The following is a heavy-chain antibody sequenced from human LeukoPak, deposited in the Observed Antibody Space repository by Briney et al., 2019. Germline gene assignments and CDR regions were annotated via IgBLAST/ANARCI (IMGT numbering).Heavy chain of an antibody. CDR3: ARSIVVVVAAPYGMDV. CDR2: ISSNGGST. CDR1: GFASSSYA. Sequence: GGSLRLSCAASGFASSSYAMHWVRQAPGKGLEYVSAISSNGGSTYYANSVKGRFTISRDNSKNTLYLQMGSLRAEDMAVYYCARSIVVVVAAPYGMDVWGQGTTVTVSS. J-gene: IGHJ6*02. V-gene: IGHV3-64*01. D-gene: IGHD2-15*01.